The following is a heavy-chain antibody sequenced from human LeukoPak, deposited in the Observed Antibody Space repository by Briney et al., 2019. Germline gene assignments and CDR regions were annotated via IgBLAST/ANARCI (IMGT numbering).Heavy chain of an antibody. CDR2: IIPILGIA. Sequence: ASVKVSCKASGGTFSSYAISWLRQAPGQGLEWMGRIIPILGIANYAQKFQGRVTITADESTSTAYMELSSLRSEDTAVYYCARDQTTESGQWLYYYYCGMDVWGQGTTVTVSS. CDR3: ARDQTTESGQWLYYYYCGMDV. CDR1: GGTFSSYA. D-gene: IGHD6-19*01. J-gene: IGHJ6*02. V-gene: IGHV1-69*04.